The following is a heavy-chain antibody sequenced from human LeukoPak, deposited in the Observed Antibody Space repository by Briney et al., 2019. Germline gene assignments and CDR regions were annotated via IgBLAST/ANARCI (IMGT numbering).Heavy chain of an antibody. CDR1: GFTFNSYW. V-gene: IGHV3-7*03. CDR2: IKEDGRQK. D-gene: IGHD6-19*01. CDR3: AREYSGWGSNFDY. J-gene: IGHJ4*02. Sequence: GGSLRLSCAASGFTFNSYWMTWVGQAPGKGREGVANIKEDGRQKYYVDSVKGRFTISRDNTENSLYLQMNSLRAEDTAVYYCAREYSGWGSNFDYWGQGTLVTVSS.